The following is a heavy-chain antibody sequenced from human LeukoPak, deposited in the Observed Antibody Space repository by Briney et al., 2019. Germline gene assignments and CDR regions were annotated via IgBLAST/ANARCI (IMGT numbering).Heavy chain of an antibody. Sequence: GGSLRLSCAASGFTFSNAWMSWVRQAPGKGLEWVGRIKSKTDGGTTDYAAPVKGRFTISRDDSKNTLYLQMNSLKTEDTAVYYCTTDNGSGSYPPPNHYYYGMDVWGQGTTVTVSS. D-gene: IGHD3-10*01. CDR3: TTDNGSGSYPPPNHYYYGMDV. CDR2: IKSKTDGGTT. CDR1: GFTFSNAW. V-gene: IGHV3-15*01. J-gene: IGHJ6*02.